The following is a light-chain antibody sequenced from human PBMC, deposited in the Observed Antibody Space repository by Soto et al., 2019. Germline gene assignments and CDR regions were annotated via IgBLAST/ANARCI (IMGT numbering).Light chain of an antibody. CDR2: GAS. J-gene: IGKJ4*01. CDR1: QSVSSNY. Sequence: DIVLTQSPGTLSVSPGERATLSCRASQSVSSNYLAWYQQKPGQAPRLLIYGASSRATGVPDRFSASGSGTDFPLTISRLEPADFAVYYCQQYGGSPATFGGGTKVEI. CDR3: QQYGGSPAT. V-gene: IGKV3-20*01.